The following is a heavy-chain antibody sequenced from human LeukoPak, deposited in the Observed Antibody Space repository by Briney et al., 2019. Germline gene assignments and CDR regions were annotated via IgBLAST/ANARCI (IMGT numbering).Heavy chain of an antibody. D-gene: IGHD3-10*01. V-gene: IGHV3-48*04. CDR1: GLTFSTYA. Sequence: GRSLRLSCSASGLTFSTYAMHWLRQAPGKGLEWVSYISISGGAIHYADSVKGRFTISRDNAKSSLYLQMNSLRAEDTAVYYCARSGGFGAAFDLWGRGTLVTVSS. CDR2: ISISGGAI. CDR3: ARSGGFGAAFDL. J-gene: IGHJ2*01.